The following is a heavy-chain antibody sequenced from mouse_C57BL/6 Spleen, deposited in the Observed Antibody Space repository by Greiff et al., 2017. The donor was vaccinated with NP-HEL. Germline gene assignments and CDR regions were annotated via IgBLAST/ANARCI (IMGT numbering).Heavy chain of an antibody. CDR2: LSSGGDYI. CDR1: GFTFSSSA. V-gene: IGHV5-9-1*02. Sequence: DVHLVESGEGLVKPGGSLKLSCAASGFTFSSSAMSWVRQTPEQRLAFVAYLSSGGDYIYYADTVKGRFTISRDNARNTLYLQMSSLKSEDTAMYYCTRERGYDYDVRFAYWGQGTLVTVSA. J-gene: IGHJ3*01. D-gene: IGHD2-4*01. CDR3: TRERGYDYDVRFAY.